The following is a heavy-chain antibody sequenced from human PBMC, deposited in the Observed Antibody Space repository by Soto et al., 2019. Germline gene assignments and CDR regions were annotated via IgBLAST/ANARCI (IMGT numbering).Heavy chain of an antibody. CDR1: GGTFSSYA. Sequence: QVQLVQSGAEVKKPWSSVKFSCKASGGTFSSYAISWVRQAPGPGLEWMGGIIHISGTANYAQKFKGRVTITADESTSTAYMELSSMRFEATAVYYCARAIVGPTTTGWLDPWGQGTLVTVSS. CDR2: IIHISGTA. V-gene: IGHV1-69*01. CDR3: ARAIVGPTTTGWLDP. D-gene: IGHD1-26*01. J-gene: IGHJ5*02.